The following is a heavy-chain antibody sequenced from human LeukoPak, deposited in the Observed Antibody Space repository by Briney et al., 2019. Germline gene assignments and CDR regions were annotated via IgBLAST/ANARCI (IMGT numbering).Heavy chain of an antibody. V-gene: IGHV4-61*01. D-gene: IGHD4-17*01. CDR3: AREAGEPNWFDP. CDR1: GYSISSGYY. CDR2: IYYSGST. J-gene: IGHJ5*02. Sequence: SETLSLTCTVSGYSISSGYYWGWIRQPPGKGLEWIGYIYYSGSTNYNPSLKSRVTISVDTSKNQFSLKLSSVTAADTAVYYCAREAGEPNWFDPWGQGTLVTVSS.